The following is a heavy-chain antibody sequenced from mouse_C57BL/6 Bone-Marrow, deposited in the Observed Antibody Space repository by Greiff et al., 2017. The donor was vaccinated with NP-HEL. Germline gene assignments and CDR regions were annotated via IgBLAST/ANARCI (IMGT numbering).Heavy chain of an antibody. CDR1: GFNFKNTY. J-gene: IGHJ3*01. D-gene: IGHD2-1*01. CDR3: ARHYYGNYVWFAY. V-gene: IGHV14-3*01. CDR2: IDPANGNT. Sequence: SVAELVRPGASVKLSCTASGFNFKNTYMHWVKQRPEQGLEWIGRIDPANGNTKYAPKFQGKATITADTTSNTAYLQLSSLTSEDTAMYYCARHYYGNYVWFAYWGQGTLVTVSA.